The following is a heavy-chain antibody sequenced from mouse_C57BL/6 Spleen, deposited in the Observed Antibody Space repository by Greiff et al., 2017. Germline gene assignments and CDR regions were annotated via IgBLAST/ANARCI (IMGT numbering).Heavy chain of an antibody. CDR3: ASTVVAPGEYYFDY. D-gene: IGHD1-1*01. CDR1: GYTFTSYW. Sequence: VQLQQSGAELVKPGASVKLSCKASGYTFTSYWMHWVKQRPGRGLEWIGRIDPNSGGTKYNEKFKSKATLTVDKPSSTAYMQLSRLTSEDSAVYDCASTVVAPGEYYFDYWGQGTTLTVSS. V-gene: IGHV1-72*01. CDR2: IDPNSGGT. J-gene: IGHJ2*01.